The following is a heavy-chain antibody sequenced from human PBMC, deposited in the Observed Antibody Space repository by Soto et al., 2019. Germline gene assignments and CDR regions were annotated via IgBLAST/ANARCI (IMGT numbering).Heavy chain of an antibody. D-gene: IGHD5-12*01. J-gene: IGHJ1*01. V-gene: IGHV4-59*12. Sequence: SETLSLTCTFSGGSISSYYWSWIRQPPGKGLEWIGYIYYSGSTNYNPSLKSRVTISVDTSKNQFSLKLSSVTAADTAVYYCARGDYDYFQHWGQGTLVTVSS. CDR1: GGSISSYY. CDR2: IYYSGST. CDR3: ARGDYDYFQH.